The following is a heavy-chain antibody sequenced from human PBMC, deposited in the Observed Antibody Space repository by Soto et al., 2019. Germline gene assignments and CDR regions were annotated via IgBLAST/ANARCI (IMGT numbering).Heavy chain of an antibody. Sequence: ASVKVSCKASGYTFSSYGINWVRQAPGQGLEWLGWISPYDGNTKYAQILQGRVSMTTDTSTKTAYMEVRSLRSDDTAVYYCARPLEGTPPTQRTGYYYGMDVWGQGTTVTVSS. V-gene: IGHV1-18*01. J-gene: IGHJ6*02. CDR1: GYTFSSYG. CDR3: ARPLEGTPPTQRTGYYYGMDV. D-gene: IGHD1-1*01. CDR2: ISPYDGNT.